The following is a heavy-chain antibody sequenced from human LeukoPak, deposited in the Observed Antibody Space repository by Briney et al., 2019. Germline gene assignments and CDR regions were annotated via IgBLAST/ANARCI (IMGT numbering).Heavy chain of an antibody. CDR1: GYNFTNYW. CDR2: IYPGDSDT. Sequence: GESLKISCKGSGYNFTNYWIGWVHQMPGKGLEWMGIIYPGDSDTTYSPSFQGQVTISADKSISTAYLQWSSLKASDTAMYYCARRRDGYNYVGTDYWGQGTLVTVSS. D-gene: IGHD5-24*01. J-gene: IGHJ4*02. CDR3: ARRRDGYNYVGTDY. V-gene: IGHV5-51*07.